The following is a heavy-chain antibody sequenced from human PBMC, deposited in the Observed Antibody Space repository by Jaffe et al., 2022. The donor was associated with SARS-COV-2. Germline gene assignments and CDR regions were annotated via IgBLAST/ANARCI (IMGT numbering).Heavy chain of an antibody. J-gene: IGHJ5*02. CDR2: IYYSGST. CDR3: ARFLAGRYYDILTGYSNWFDP. V-gene: IGHV4-59*01. Sequence: QVQLQESGPGLVKPSETLSLTCTVSGGSISSYYWSWIRQPPGKGLEWIGYIYYSGSTNYNPSLKSRVTISVDTSKNQFSLKLSSVTAADTAVYYCARFLAGRYYDILTGYSNWFDPWGQGTLVTVSS. D-gene: IGHD3-9*01. CDR1: GGSISSYY.